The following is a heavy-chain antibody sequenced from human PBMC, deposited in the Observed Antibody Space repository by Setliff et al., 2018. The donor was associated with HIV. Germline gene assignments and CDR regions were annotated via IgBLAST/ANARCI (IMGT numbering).Heavy chain of an antibody. CDR3: ARPRGNDYAGSGFDN. D-gene: IGHD2-2*01. V-gene: IGHV5-51*01. CDR1: GYNFVDYS. CDR2: ICPVDSET. J-gene: IGHJ4*02. Sequence: GESLKISCQGSGYNFVDYSIAWVRQVPGKGLEWMGIICPVDSETRYSPSFQGQVTISADKSINTAYLQWTTLKASDSAMYYCARPRGNDYAGSGFDNWGQGTLVTVSS.